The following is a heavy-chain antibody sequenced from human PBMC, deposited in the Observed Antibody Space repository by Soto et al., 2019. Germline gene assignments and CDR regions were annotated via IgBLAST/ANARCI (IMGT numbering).Heavy chain of an antibody. D-gene: IGHD3-22*01. CDR2: IYYSGST. CDR1: GGSISSGGYY. CDR3: ARDRRYYDSSGYSSFDY. Sequence: SETLSLTCTVSGGSISSGGYYWSWIRQHPGKGLECIGYIYYSGSTYYNPSLKSRVTISVDTSKNQFSLKLSSVTAADTAVYYCARDRRYYDSSGYSSFDYWGQGTLVTVSS. V-gene: IGHV4-31*03. J-gene: IGHJ4*02.